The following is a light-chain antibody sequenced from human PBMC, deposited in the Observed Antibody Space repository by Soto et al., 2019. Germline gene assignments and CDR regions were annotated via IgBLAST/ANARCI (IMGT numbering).Light chain of an antibody. Sequence: EVVMTQSPATLSVSPGESATLSCRASQSVSSSLAWYQQKPGQAPRLLIYGASTRATGIPARFSGSGSETEFTLTISSLQSEDFPVYYCQQYNNWWTFGQGTKVEI. CDR3: QQYNNWWT. J-gene: IGKJ1*01. V-gene: IGKV3-15*01. CDR1: QSVSSS. CDR2: GAS.